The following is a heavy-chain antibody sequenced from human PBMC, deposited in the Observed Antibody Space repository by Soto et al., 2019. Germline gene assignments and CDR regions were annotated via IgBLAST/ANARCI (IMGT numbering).Heavy chain of an antibody. CDR2: IKQDGSEK. V-gene: IGHV3-7*01. Sequence: GGSLRLSCAASGFTFSNYWMSWVRQAPGKGLEWVANIKQDGSEKYYVDSLKGRFTISRDNAKNSLYLQMNSLRVEDTAVYYCARDASAFLPLRWGQGTLVTVSS. CDR3: ARDASAFLPLR. CDR1: GFTFSNYW. J-gene: IGHJ4*02.